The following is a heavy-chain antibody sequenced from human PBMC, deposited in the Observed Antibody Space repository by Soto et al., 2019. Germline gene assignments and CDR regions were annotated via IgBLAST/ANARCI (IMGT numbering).Heavy chain of an antibody. CDR2: IYHSGSA. CDR1: GGSISSGGDS. D-gene: IGHD2-21*01. CDR3: ARAQIPHWFDP. J-gene: IGHJ5*02. Sequence: QLQLQESGSGLVRPSETLSLTCTVSGGSISSGGDSCSWIRQAPGKGLEWIGYIYHSGSAIYNPYLKSRVTMSADRSKNQVSLRLNSVTAADTAVYYCARAQIPHWFDPWGQGILVTVSP. V-gene: IGHV4-30-2*01.